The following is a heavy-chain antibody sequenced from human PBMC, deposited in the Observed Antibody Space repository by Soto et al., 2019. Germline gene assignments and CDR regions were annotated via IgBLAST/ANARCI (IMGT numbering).Heavy chain of an antibody. CDR3: ARAHYGDYGYGMDV. Sequence: PSETLSHTCAVSGGSISSGGYTWTWIRQPPGQGLEWIGYTYHSGSPYYNPSLKSRVTISVDRSKNQFSLKLSSVTAADTAVYYCARAHYGDYGYGMDVWGQGTTVTVSS. V-gene: IGHV4-30-2*01. J-gene: IGHJ6*02. CDR1: GGSISSGGYT. D-gene: IGHD4-17*01. CDR2: TYHSGSP.